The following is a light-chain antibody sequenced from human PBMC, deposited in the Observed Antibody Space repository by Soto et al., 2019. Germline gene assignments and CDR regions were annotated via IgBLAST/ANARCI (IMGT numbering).Light chain of an antibody. CDR1: QDVASTY. V-gene: IGKV3-20*01. Sequence: IVLAQSPDTLSLSPGERATLSCRASQDVASTYLAWYQQKPGQAPRLPIYGASGSAAGVAERFSGSGSGTQFTLTISRLEPEDFAVYYCQYYDTSRTFAQGTRVEI. J-gene: IGKJ1*01. CDR3: QYYDTSRT. CDR2: GAS.